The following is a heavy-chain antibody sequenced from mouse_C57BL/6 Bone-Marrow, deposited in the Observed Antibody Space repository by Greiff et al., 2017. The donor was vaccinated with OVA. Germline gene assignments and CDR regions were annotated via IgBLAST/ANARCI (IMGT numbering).Heavy chain of an antibody. V-gene: IGHV1-22*01. CDR1: GYTFTDYN. CDR3: AREREKTWGFYFDY. D-gene: IGHD4-1*01. Sequence: EVQLQQSGPELVKPGASVKMSCKASGYTFTDYNMHWVKQSHGKSLEWIGYINSNNGGTSYNQKFKGKATLTVNKSSSTAYMELRSLTSEDSAVYYCAREREKTWGFYFDYWGQGTTLTVSS. CDR2: INSNNGGT. J-gene: IGHJ2*01.